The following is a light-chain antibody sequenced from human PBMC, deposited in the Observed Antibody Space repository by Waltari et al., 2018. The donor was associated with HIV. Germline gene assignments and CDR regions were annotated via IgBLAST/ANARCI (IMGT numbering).Light chain of an antibody. V-gene: IGLV2-23*02. Sequence: QSALTQPASVSGSPGQSITISCPGTSSDVGTYELVSWYQQHPGKAPKLMIYEVTKWSSGVSNRFSGSKSGNTASLTISGLQAEDEADYYCCSYAGTNGLVFGGGTKLTVL. CDR2: EVT. CDR1: SSDVGTYEL. J-gene: IGLJ3*02. CDR3: CSYAGTNGLV.